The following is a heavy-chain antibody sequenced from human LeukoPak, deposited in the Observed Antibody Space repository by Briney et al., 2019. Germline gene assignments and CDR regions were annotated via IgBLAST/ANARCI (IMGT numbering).Heavy chain of an antibody. CDR2: MYLGGTT. Sequence: PSETLSLTCIVSGGSISSLNLWGWLRQPPGKGLEWIEEMYLGGTTNFNPSLKSRVTILIDKSKNQLSLQLTSVTAADTAVYYCAGLEGRYSTDWFYFFDYWGQGALVTVSS. V-gene: IGHV4-4*02. CDR1: GGSISSLNL. J-gene: IGHJ4*02. CDR3: AGLEGRYSTDWFYFFDY. D-gene: IGHD6-19*01.